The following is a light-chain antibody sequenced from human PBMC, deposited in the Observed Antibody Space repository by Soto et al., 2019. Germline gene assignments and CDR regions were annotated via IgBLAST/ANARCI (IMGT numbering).Light chain of an antibody. V-gene: IGKV3-20*01. CDR2: GAS. CDR3: QQYGSSPFP. J-gene: IGKJ4*01. Sequence: EIGLTQSPGTLSLSPGERATLSCRASQSVSSSYLAWYQQKPGQAPRLLIYGASSRATGIPDRFSGSGSGTDFTLTISRLEPEDFAVYYCQQYGSSPFPFGGGTKVEIK. CDR1: QSVSSSY.